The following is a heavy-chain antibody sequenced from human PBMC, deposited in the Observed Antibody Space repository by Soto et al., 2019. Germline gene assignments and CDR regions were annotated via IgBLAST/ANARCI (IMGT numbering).Heavy chain of an antibody. CDR3: ATSERRNNWFDP. Sequence: AASVNVSCKASGYTFTSYDINWVRQAAGQGLEWMGWMNPNSGNTGYAQKFQGRVTMTRNTSISTAYMELSSLRSEDTAVYYCATSERRNNWFDPWGQGTLVTVSS. J-gene: IGHJ5*02. CDR2: MNPNSGNT. CDR1: GYTFTSYD. V-gene: IGHV1-8*01.